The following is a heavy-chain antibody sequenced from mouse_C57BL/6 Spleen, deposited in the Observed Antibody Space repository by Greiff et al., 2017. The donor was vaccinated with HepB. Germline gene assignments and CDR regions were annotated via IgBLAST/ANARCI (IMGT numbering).Heavy chain of an antibody. D-gene: IGHD6-1*01. V-gene: IGHV1-50*01. J-gene: IGHJ4*01. CDR2: IDPSDSYT. Sequence: QVQLQQSGAELVKPGASVKLSCKASGYTFTSYWMQWVKQRPGQGLEWIGEIDPSDSYTNYNQKFKGKATLTVDTSSSTAYMQLSSLKPEDSEVYYCASGRECHYAMDYWGQGTSVTVSS. CDR3: ASGRECHYAMDY. CDR1: GYTFTSYW.